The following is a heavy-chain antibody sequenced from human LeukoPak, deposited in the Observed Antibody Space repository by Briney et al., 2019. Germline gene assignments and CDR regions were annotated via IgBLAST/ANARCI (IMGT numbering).Heavy chain of an antibody. J-gene: IGHJ4*02. CDR1: GFTFSNYA. D-gene: IGHD6-6*01. CDR3: ARDPLTQRRYSSSSYFDY. Sequence: GGSLRLSCAASGFTFSNYAMHWVRQAPGKGLEWVAVISYDGSNKYYADSVKGRFTISRDNSKNTLYLQMNSLRAEDTAVYYCARDPLTQRRYSSSSYFDYWGQGTLVTVSS. CDR2: ISYDGSNK. V-gene: IGHV3-30*04.